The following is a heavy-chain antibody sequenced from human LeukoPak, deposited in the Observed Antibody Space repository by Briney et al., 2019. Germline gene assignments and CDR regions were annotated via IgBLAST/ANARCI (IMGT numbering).Heavy chain of an antibody. CDR3: ARTKTFDWLLYFDY. J-gene: IGHJ4*02. D-gene: IGHD3-9*01. V-gene: IGHV3-20*04. CDR2: INWNGGST. CDR1: GFTFDDYG. Sequence: PAGSLRLSCAASGFTFDDYGMSWVRQAPGKGLEWVSGINWNGGSTGYADSVKGRFTISRDNAKNSLYLRMNSLRAEDTALYYCARTKTFDWLLYFDYWGQGTLVTVSS.